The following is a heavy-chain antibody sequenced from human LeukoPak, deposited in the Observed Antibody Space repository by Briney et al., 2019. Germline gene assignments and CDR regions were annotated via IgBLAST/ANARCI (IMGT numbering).Heavy chain of an antibody. J-gene: IGHJ4*02. V-gene: IGHV1-8*01. D-gene: IGHD7-27*01. CDR3: ARDLRDPELG. CDR1: GYTFTNYD. Sequence: GASVKVSCKTSGYTFTNYDINWVRQATGQGLEWMGWMNPKSGNTGYAQKFQGRVTLTRNTSTSTAYMELSSLRSEDTAVYYCARDLRDPELGWGQGTLVTVSS. CDR2: MNPKSGNT.